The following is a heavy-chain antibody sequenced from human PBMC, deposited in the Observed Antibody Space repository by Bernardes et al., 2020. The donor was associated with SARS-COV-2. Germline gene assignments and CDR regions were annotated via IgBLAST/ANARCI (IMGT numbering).Heavy chain of an antibody. J-gene: IGHJ4*02. CDR2: MWYDGTNR. CDR1: GFTFSTYG. CDR3: ARDRSADGDSGFFDY. Sequence: GGSLRLSCAASGFTFSTYGMHWVRQAPGKGLEWVAVMWYDGTNRYHADSVKGRFSISRDNSKNTLYLQMNSLRAEDTAVYYCARDRSADGDSGFFDYWGQGTLVTVSS. V-gene: IGHV3-33*01. D-gene: IGHD4-17*01.